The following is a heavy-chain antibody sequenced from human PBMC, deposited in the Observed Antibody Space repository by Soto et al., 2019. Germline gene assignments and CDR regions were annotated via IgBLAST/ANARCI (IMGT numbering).Heavy chain of an antibody. V-gene: IGHV3-30*18. Sequence: LRLSCAASGFTFSSYCMHWVRQAPGKGLEWVAVISYDGSNKYYADSVKGRFTISRDNSKNTLYLQMNSLRAEDTAVYYCAKDSSSWYGSPRLAYWGQGTLVTVSS. J-gene: IGHJ4*02. CDR2: ISYDGSNK. CDR3: AKDSSSWYGSPRLAY. CDR1: GFTFSSYC. D-gene: IGHD6-13*01.